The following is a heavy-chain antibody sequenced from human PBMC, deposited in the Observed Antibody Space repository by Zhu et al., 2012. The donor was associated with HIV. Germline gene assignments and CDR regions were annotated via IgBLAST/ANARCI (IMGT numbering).Heavy chain of an antibody. J-gene: IGHJ4*02. D-gene: IGHD3-22*01. CDR1: GFTFSTYA. CDR3: AKAPFYYDSSGYPVDY. V-gene: IGHV3-23*01. CDR2: ISAGAGGT. Sequence: EVRLLESGGGLVQPGGPVRLSCAASGFTFSTYAMGWVRQAPGKGLDWVAAISAGAGGTYYAGSVEGRFTISRDNSENIVYLDMNSLRAEDTALYYCAKAPFYYDSSGYPVDYWGQGNPGHRLL.